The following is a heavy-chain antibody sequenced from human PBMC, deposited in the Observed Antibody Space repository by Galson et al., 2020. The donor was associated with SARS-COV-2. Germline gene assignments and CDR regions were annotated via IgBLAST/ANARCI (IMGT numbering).Heavy chain of an antibody. CDR3: AKPLRADYHVILTGLRFDY. CDR2: ITGSGGTT. J-gene: IGHJ4*02. D-gene: IGHD3-9*01. Sequence: GGSLRLSCAASGFTFSNFAMTWVRQAPGKGLEWVSSITGSGGTTSYADSVEGRFTVSRDNSTNTLYLQMNSLRADDTAVYYCAKPLRADYHVILTGLRFDYWGQGTLVTVSS. CDR1: GFTFSNFA. V-gene: IGHV3-23*01.